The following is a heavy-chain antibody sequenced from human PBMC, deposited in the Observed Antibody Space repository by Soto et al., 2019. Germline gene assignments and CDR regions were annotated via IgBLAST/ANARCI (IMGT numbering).Heavy chain of an antibody. V-gene: IGHV3-48*03. CDR3: ARVSSSTSFEYFDL. D-gene: IGHD2-2*01. J-gene: IGHJ2*01. CDR2: ISSSGSTI. Sequence: TGGSLRLSCAASGFTFSSYEMNWVRQAPGKGLEWVSYISSSGSTIYYADSVKGRFTISRDNAKNSLYLQMNSLRAEDTAVYYCARVSSSTSFEYFDLWGRGTLVTVSS. CDR1: GFTFSSYE.